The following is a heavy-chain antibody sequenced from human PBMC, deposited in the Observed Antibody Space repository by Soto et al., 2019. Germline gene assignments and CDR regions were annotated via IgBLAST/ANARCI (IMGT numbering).Heavy chain of an antibody. Sequence: SVKVSCKASGGTFSSYAISWVRQAPGQGLEWMGGIIPIFGTANYAQKFQGRVTITADESTSTAYMELSSLRSEDTAVYYCARDIRIPGIAATLGSYYGMDVWGHGTTVIVSS. J-gene: IGHJ6*02. CDR3: ARDIRIPGIAATLGSYYGMDV. CDR1: GGTFSSYA. D-gene: IGHD6-13*01. V-gene: IGHV1-69*13. CDR2: IIPIFGTA.